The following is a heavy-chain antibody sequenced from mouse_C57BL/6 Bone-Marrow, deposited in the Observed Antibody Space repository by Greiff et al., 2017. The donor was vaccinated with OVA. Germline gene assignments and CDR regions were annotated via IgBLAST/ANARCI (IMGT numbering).Heavy chain of an antibody. CDR1: GFNIKDDY. V-gene: IGHV14-4*01. J-gene: IGHJ2*01. CDR2: IDPENGDT. CDR3: TTYRY. D-gene: IGHD5-5*01. Sequence: EVQLQQSGAELVRPGASVKLSCTASGFNIKDDYMHWVKERPEQGLEWIGWIDPENGDTEYASKFHGKATITAAPSSNTVYLHLSSLTSEDTAVYYCTTYRYWGQGTALTVSS.